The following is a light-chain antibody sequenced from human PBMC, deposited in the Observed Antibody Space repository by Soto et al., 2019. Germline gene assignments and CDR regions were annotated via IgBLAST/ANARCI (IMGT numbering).Light chain of an antibody. Sequence: DIHLTQTPSTPPASVGASVTITCRASQSISTWLAWYQQKPGKAPKLLIYDASSLEGGVPSRFSGSGSGTEFTLTISGLQPDDFATYYCQQYNSFSWTFGQGTDWRL. CDR1: QSISTW. CDR2: DAS. CDR3: QQYNSFSWT. V-gene: IGKV1-5*01. J-gene: IGKJ5*01.